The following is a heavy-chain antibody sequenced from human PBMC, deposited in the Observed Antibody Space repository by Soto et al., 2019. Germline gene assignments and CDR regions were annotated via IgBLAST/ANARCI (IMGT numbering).Heavy chain of an antibody. D-gene: IGHD5-18*01. J-gene: IGHJ4*02. Sequence: QVQLVESGGGLVKPGGSLRLSCAASEFTFSDYYMSWIRQAPGEGLEWISYISSGGGTIYYADSVKGRFTISRDNAKNSLYLQMNSLRAEDTAVYYCARLARGGSTYGYVDYWGRGTLVTVSS. CDR1: EFTFSDYY. V-gene: IGHV3-11*01. CDR3: ARLARGGSTYGYVDY. CDR2: ISSGGGTI.